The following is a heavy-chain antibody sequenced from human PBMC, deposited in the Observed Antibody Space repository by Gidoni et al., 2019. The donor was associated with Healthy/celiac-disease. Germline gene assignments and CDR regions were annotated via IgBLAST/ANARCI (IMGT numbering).Heavy chain of an antibody. CDR1: GLTFSSYA. J-gene: IGHJ1*01. CDR2: ISYDGSNK. D-gene: IGHD3-22*01. Sequence: SCAASGLTFSSYAMHWVRQAPGKGLEWVAVISYDGSNKYYADSVKGRFTISRDNSKNTLYLQMNSLRAEDTAVYYCARDNGFGYYDSSGYYNTEYFQHWGQGTLVTVSS. V-gene: IGHV3-30-3*01. CDR3: ARDNGFGYYDSSGYYNTEYFQH.